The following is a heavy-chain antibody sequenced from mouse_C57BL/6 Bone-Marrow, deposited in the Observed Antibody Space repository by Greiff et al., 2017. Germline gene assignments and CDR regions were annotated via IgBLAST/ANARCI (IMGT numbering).Heavy chain of an antibody. Sequence: VKLVESGPGLVQPSQSLSITCTVSGFSLTSYGVHWVRQSPGKGLEWLGVIWSGGSTDYNAAFISRLSISKDNSKSQVFFKMNSLQADDTAIYYCARGTGTDWYFDVWGTGTTVTVSS. J-gene: IGHJ1*03. CDR1: GFSLTSYG. V-gene: IGHV2-2*01. CDR3: ARGTGTDWYFDV. CDR2: IWSGGST. D-gene: IGHD4-1*01.